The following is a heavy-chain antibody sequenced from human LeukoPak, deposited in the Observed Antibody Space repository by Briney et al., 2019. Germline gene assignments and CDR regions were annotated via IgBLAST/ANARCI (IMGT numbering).Heavy chain of an antibody. V-gene: IGHV3-23*01. CDR3: VKAERFSGTKTPDY. CDR1: GFTFSSYA. Sequence: PGGSLRLSCAASGFTFSSYAMSWVRQAPGEGLEWVSVISGSGRTTDYADSVRGRFTISRDNSKNTLFLQMDSLRAEDTAVYYCVKAERFSGTKTPDYWGQGTLVIVSS. CDR2: ISGSGRTT. D-gene: IGHD1-26*01. J-gene: IGHJ4*01.